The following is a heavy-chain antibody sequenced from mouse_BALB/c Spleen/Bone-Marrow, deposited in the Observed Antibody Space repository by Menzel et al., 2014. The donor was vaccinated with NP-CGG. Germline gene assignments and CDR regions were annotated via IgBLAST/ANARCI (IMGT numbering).Heavy chain of an antibody. V-gene: IGHV1-69*02. Sequence: QVQLKQSGAELVKPWASVKLSCKASGYTFTSYWMHWVKQRPGQGLEWIGEIDPSDSYTNYNQKFKGKATLTVDKSSSTAYMQLSSLTSEDSAVYYCAITTVVATGDYWGQGTTLTVSS. CDR1: GYTFTSYW. J-gene: IGHJ2*01. CDR2: IDPSDSYT. CDR3: AITTVVATGDY. D-gene: IGHD1-1*01.